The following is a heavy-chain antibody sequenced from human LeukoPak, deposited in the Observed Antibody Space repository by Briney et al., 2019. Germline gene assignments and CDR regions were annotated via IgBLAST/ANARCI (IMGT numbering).Heavy chain of an antibody. CDR2: INPNSGGT. V-gene: IGHV1-2*02. D-gene: IGHD5-12*01. CDR1: GYTFIGYY. Sequence: ASVKVSCKASGYTFIGYYMHWVRQAPGQGLEWMGWINPNSGGTNYAQKFQGRVTMTRDTSISTAYMELSRLRSDDTAVYYCARQELVDIVATTYWGQGTLVTVSS. J-gene: IGHJ4*02. CDR3: ARQELVDIVATTY.